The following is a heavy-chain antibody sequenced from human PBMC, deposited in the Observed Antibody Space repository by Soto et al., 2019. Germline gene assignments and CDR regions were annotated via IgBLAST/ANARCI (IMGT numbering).Heavy chain of an antibody. J-gene: IGHJ4*02. CDR3: ARVFYSYGVDY. CDR2: ISSSGSTV. V-gene: IGHV3-48*03. CDR1: GFPFISYE. Sequence: GSLRLSCAASGFPFISYEINWVRQAPGKGLEWVSYISSSGSTVYYADSVKGRFTISRDNAKNSLYLQMNSLRAEDTAVYYCARVFYSYGVDYWGQGTLVPVSS. D-gene: IGHD5-18*01.